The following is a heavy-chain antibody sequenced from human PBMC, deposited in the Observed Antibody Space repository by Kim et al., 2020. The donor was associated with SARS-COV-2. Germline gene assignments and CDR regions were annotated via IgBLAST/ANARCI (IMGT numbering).Heavy chain of an antibody. CDR1: GFTFSNAW. V-gene: IGHV3-15*01. J-gene: IGHJ3*02. CDR2: IKSKTDGGTT. D-gene: IGHD2-21*02. CDR3: TTAPLIIVVVTAIPAGAATDAFDI. Sequence: GGSLRLSCAASGFTFSNAWMSWVRQAPGKGLEWVGRIKSKTDGGTTDYAAPVKGRFTISRDDSKNTLYLQMNSLKTEDTAVYYCTTAPLIIVVVTAIPAGAATDAFDIWGQGTMVTVSS.